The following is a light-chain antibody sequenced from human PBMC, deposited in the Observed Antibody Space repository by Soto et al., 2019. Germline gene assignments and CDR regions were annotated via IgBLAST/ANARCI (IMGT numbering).Light chain of an antibody. J-gene: IGLJ3*02. Sequence: QSVLTQPASVSGSPGQSITISCTGTSSDVGSYNLVSWYLQYPGKAPKLMIYEGSTRPSGVSNRFSGSKSGNTASLTISGLQAEDEADYYCCSYAAGSTLVFGGGTKLTVL. CDR2: EGS. CDR1: SSDVGSYNL. CDR3: CSYAAGSTLV. V-gene: IGLV2-23*01.